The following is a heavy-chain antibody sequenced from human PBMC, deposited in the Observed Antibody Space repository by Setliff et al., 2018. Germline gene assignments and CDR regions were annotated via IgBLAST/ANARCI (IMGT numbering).Heavy chain of an antibody. CDR1: GYTFTNYP. CDR2: INRGSGDT. Sequence: ASVKVSCKASGYTFTNYPIHWVRQAPGQRLEWMGWINRGSGDTKYSRKFQGRVTITRDTSASTAYMELSRLTYEDTAVYYCARDDDDFYSGYPYMDVWGKGATVTVSS. V-gene: IGHV1-3*01. CDR3: ARDDDDFYSGYPYMDV. D-gene: IGHD3-3*01. J-gene: IGHJ6*03.